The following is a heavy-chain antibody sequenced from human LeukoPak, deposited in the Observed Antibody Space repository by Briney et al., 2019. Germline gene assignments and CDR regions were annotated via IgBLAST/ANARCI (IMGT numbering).Heavy chain of an antibody. CDR1: GFTFSDYG. Sequence: GRSLRLSCVASGFTFSDYGMHWVRQAPGKGLEWVAVMSYEGTNKYYADSVKGRFTISRDNSKNTLYLQMNSLRAEDTAVYYCAKDVERLDYFDYCGQGTPVTVSS. V-gene: IGHV3-30*18. D-gene: IGHD3-9*01. CDR3: AKDVERLDYFDY. CDR2: MSYEGTNK. J-gene: IGHJ4*02.